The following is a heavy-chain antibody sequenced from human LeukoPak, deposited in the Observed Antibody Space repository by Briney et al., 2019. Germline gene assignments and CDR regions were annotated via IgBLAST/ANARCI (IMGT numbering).Heavy chain of an antibody. CDR1: GGSISSYY. V-gene: IGHV4-59*08. CDR2: IYYSGTT. CDR3: ARPRRGSGWYELDS. D-gene: IGHD6-19*01. Sequence: PSETLSLTCTVSGGSISSYYWSWIRQPPVKGLEWIGYIYYSGTTNYNPSLNSRVTISVDTSKNQFSLKLSSVTAADAAVYYCARPRRGSGWYELDSWGQGTLVTVSS. J-gene: IGHJ4*02.